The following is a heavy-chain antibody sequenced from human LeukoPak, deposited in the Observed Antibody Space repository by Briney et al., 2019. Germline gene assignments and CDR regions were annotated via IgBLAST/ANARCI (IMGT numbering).Heavy chain of an antibody. Sequence: PGGSLRLSCEASGFIFRNYAMSWVRQAPGKGLEWVSAMTGSGDTTYYADSVKGRFTISRDNSKNTLYVEMNTLRAEDTAVYYCAKWGDYDILTGYYVSDFWGQGTLVTVSS. CDR1: GFIFRNYA. CDR2: MTGSGDTT. J-gene: IGHJ4*02. CDR3: AKWGDYDILTGYYVSDF. D-gene: IGHD3-9*01. V-gene: IGHV3-23*01.